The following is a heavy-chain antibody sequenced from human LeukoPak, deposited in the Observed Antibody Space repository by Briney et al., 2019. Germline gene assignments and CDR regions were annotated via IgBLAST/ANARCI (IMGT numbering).Heavy chain of an antibody. CDR1: GFTFSSYG. Sequence: GGSLRLSCAASGFTFSSYGMHWVRQAPGKGLEWVAVISYDGSNKYYADSVKGRFTISRDNAKNSLYLQMNSLRAEDTAVYYCARVSGSYPGYYYYGMDVWGQGTTVTVSS. J-gene: IGHJ6*02. V-gene: IGHV3-30*03. CDR3: ARVSGSYPGYYYYGMDV. D-gene: IGHD1-26*01. CDR2: ISYDGSNK.